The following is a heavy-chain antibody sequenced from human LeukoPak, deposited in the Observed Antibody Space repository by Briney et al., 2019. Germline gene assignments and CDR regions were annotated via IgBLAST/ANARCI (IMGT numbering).Heavy chain of an antibody. Sequence: SETLSLTCIVSGGSISSYYWSWVRQPPGKGLEWIGYIYYSGSTNYNPSLKSRVTISVDTSKNQFSLKLNSVTAADTAVYYCARQTGYFRYWGQGTLAAVSS. D-gene: IGHD3-10*01. J-gene: IGHJ1*01. CDR3: ARQTGYFRY. V-gene: IGHV4-59*08. CDR1: GGSISSYY. CDR2: IYYSGST.